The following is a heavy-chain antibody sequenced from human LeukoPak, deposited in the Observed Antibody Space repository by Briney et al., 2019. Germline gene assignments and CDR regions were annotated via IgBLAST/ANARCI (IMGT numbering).Heavy chain of an antibody. Sequence: SETLSLTCGVSGGSISSINWWCWVRQPPGRGLEWIGEIYHGGGSNYNPSLRSRVTMSLDKSKNQFSLMLSSVTAADTAMYYCVSGWGLWGGEYWGQGTLVTVSS. J-gene: IGHJ4*02. CDR1: GGSISSINW. V-gene: IGHV4-4*02. CDR3: VSGWGLWGGEY. CDR2: IYHGGGS. D-gene: IGHD3-16*01.